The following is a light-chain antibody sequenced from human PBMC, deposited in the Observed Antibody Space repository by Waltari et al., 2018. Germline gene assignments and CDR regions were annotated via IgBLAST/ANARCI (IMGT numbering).Light chain of an antibody. CDR1: QSINSW. Sequence: DIQMTPSPSTLSASVGDRVTITCRASQSINSWLPWYKQKPGKVPKLLIFKASSLASGVPSRFSGSGSGTDFTLTINGLQPDDFATYYCQQYKNYWTFGQGTKVDIE. J-gene: IGKJ1*01. V-gene: IGKV1-5*03. CDR3: QQYKNYWT. CDR2: KAS.